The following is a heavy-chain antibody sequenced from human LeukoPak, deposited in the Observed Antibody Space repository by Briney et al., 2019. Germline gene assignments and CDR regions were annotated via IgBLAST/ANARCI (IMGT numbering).Heavy chain of an antibody. CDR1: GFTFSSYA. CDR3: AKVERLSFHDYGDYGDY. V-gene: IGHV3-23*01. D-gene: IGHD4-17*01. Sequence: GGSLRLSCAASGFTFSSYAMSWVRQAPGKGLEWVSAISGSGGSTYYADSVKGRFTISRDNSKNTLYLQMNSLRAEDTAVYYCAKVERLSFHDYGDYGDYWGQGTLVTVSS. CDR2: ISGSGGST. J-gene: IGHJ4*02.